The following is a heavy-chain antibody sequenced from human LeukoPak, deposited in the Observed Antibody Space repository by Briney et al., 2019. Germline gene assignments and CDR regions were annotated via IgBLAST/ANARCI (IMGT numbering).Heavy chain of an antibody. CDR1: GFTFSSYS. CDR3: ARDRGYGDYNYYFDH. V-gene: IGHV3-48*02. CDR2: ISSSSSTI. D-gene: IGHD4-17*01. J-gene: IGHJ4*02. Sequence: PGGSLRLSCAASGFTFSSYSMNWVRQAPGKGLEWVSHISSSSSTIYYADSVKGRFTISRDNAKNSLYLQMDSLRDEDTAVYYCARDRGYGDYNYYFDHWGQGTLVTVSS.